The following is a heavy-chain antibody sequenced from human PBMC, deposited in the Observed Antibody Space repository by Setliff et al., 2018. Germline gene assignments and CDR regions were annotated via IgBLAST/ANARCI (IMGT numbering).Heavy chain of an antibody. J-gene: IGHJ3*02. V-gene: IGHV4-39*01. CDR1: GDSISSSGYY. Sequence: PSETLSLTCSVSGDSISSSGYYWGWICQPPGKGLEWIGSINYSGITYYSPSLKSRVIVSVDTSKNQFSLKLSSVTAADTAVYYCARLPGYCNGGNCYGYYTFDIWCQGTMVTVSS. CDR2: INYSGIT. D-gene: IGHD2-15*01. CDR3: ARLPGYCNGGNCYGYYTFDI.